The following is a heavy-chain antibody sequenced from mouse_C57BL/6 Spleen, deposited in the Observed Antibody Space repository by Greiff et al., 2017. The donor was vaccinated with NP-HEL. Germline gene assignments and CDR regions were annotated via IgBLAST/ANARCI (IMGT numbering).Heavy chain of an antibody. CDR3: ARLYDGYYEGYFDV. CDR1: GYSITSGYY. D-gene: IGHD2-3*01. Sequence: DVQLQESGPGLVKPSQSLSLTCSVTGYSITSGYYWNWIRQFPGNKLEWMGYISYDGSNNYNPSLKNRNSITRDTSKNQFFLKLNSVTTEDTATYYCARLYDGYYEGYFDVWGTGTTVTVSS. J-gene: IGHJ1*03. V-gene: IGHV3-6*01. CDR2: ISYDGSN.